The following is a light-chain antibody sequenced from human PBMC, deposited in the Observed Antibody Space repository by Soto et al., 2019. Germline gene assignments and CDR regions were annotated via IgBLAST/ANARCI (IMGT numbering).Light chain of an antibody. CDR3: QWYNSAPFT. CDR1: LDISNY. J-gene: IGKJ3*01. CDR2: AAS. Sequence: DIQMTQSPSSLSASIGDRVTITCRASLDISNYLAWYQQAPGKPPKLLIYAASTLQLGVASRFSGSGSGTDFTLTISSLQPEDVATYYCQWYNSAPFTFGPGNKVDVK. V-gene: IGKV1-27*01.